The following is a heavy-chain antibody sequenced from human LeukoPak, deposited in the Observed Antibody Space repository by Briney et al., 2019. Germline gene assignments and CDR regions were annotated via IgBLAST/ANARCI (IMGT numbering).Heavy chain of an antibody. CDR2: INPNSGDT. Sequence: ASVKVSCKASGYTFTGYYIHWVRQAPGQGLEWMGWINPNSGDTNYAQKFQGEVTMTRDTSISTAYMELSRLRSDDTAVYYCARGQGILPSDYWGQGTLVTVSS. CDR1: GYTFTGYY. V-gene: IGHV1-2*02. CDR3: ARGQGILPSDY. J-gene: IGHJ4*02. D-gene: IGHD2-15*01.